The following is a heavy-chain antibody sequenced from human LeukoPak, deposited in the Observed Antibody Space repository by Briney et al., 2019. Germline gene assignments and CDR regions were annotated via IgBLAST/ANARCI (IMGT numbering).Heavy chain of an antibody. CDR2: IYYGGNT. CDR1: GGSFSDYS. J-gene: IGHJ4*02. V-gene: IGHV4-34*01. D-gene: IGHD1-14*01. CDR3: ASRSLGIGFDY. Sequence: SETLSLTCAVYGGSFSDYSWTWIRQPPGKGLEWIGSIYYGGNTYYSPSLKSRVTISVDTSKNQFSLKLSSVTAADTAVYHCASRSLGIGFDYWGQGTLVTVSS.